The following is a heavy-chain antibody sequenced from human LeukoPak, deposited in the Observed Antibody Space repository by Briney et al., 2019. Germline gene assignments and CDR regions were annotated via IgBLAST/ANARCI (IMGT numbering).Heavy chain of an antibody. CDR1: GYTSTIYG. D-gene: IGHD3-22*01. V-gene: IGHV1-18*01. Sequence: ASVKVSCKASGYTSTIYGIIWVRQAPGQGLEWVGWISVYNGNTEYGQNFQGRVTMTTETSTSTAYMELRSLRFDDTAVYYCAKGGYSSSRGDWFDPWGQGTLVTVSS. CDR3: AKGGYSSSRGDWFDP. CDR2: ISVYNGNT. J-gene: IGHJ5*02.